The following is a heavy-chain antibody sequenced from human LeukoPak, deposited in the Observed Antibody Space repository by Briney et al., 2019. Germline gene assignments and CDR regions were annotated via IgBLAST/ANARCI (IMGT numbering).Heavy chain of an antibody. V-gene: IGHV3-7*01. J-gene: IGHJ5*02. CDR2: IKQDGSEK. CDR1: GLSFGNYW. Sequence: GGSLRLSCVASGLSFGNYWMAWFRQAPGKGLEWVGNIKQDGSEKYYVDSVKGRFTISRDNAKNSLYLDMNSLRVEDTAIYYCTRDFDPWGQGTLVTVSS. CDR3: TRDFDP.